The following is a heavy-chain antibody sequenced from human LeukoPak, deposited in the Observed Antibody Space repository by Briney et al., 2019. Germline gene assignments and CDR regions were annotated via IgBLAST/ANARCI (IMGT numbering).Heavy chain of an antibody. D-gene: IGHD2-2*01. J-gene: IGHJ3*02. V-gene: IGHV3-11*01. CDR2: ISSSVSTI. CDR1: GSTFIDYY. CDR3: ARRPTSDDAFDI. Sequence: GGSLTLSCAASGSTFIDYYTRCISDAPQEGVEWGSYISSSVSTIYYTHSVRVHFTIPRTHPKNSLYLKINRLSPEHTPVYYCARRPTSDDAFDIWGQGTMVTASS.